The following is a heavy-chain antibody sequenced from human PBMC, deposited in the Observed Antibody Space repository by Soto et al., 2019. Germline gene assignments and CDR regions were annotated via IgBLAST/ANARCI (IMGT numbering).Heavy chain of an antibody. CDR1: GYRFTNYG. D-gene: IGHD4-4*01. CDR3: ARHEGTTVAYYYHYGMDV. CDR2: IDPSDSYT. Sequence: PGLPKRTWRRGAGYRFTNYGVSRISTQTGKGLEWMGRIDPSDSYTNYSPSFQGHVTISADKSISTAYLQWSSLKASDTAMYYCARHEGTTVAYYYHYGMDVWGQGTTVTGPS. J-gene: IGHJ6*02. V-gene: IGHV5-10-1*01.